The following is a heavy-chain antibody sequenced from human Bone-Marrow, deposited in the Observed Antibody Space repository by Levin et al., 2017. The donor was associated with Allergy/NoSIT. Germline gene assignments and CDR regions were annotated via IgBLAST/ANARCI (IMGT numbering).Heavy chain of an antibody. CDR2: ISGSGNTV. D-gene: IGHD3-9*01. V-gene: IGHV3-48*03. CDR3: AGKPLSSWLCWYVDL. J-gene: IGHJ2*01. CDR1: GFSFNTYE. Sequence: GGSLRLSCIASGFSFNTYEMNWVRQAPGKGLEWISYISGSGNTVYYADSVKGRFTISRDNARNSLYLHMNSLRPEDTAVYYCAGKPLSSWLCWYVDLWGRGTLVTVSS.